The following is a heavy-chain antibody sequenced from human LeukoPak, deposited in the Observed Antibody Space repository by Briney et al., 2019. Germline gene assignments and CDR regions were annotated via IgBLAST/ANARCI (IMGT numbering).Heavy chain of an antibody. CDR2: IYHSGST. J-gene: IGHJ6*03. CDR1: GYSISSGYY. D-gene: IGHD5-18*01. CDR3: ARDGTWIQLWSYYYYMDV. Sequence: PSETLSLTCTVSGYSISSGYYWGWIRQPPGKGLEWIGSIYHSGSTYYNPSLKSRVTISVDTSKNQFSLKLSSVTAADTAVYYCARDGTWIQLWSYYYYMDVWGKGTTVTVSS. V-gene: IGHV4-38-2*02.